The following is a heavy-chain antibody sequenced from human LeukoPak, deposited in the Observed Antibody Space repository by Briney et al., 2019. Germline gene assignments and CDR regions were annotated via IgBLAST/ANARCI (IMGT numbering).Heavy chain of an antibody. D-gene: IGHD2-15*01. CDR3: ASEYCSGGSCYGGRSDY. CDR2: IIPIFGTA. CDR1: EGTFSSYA. V-gene: IGHV1-69*05. J-gene: IGHJ4*02. Sequence: GASVKVSCKASEGTFSSYAISWVRQAPGQGLEWMGRIIPIFGTANYAQKFQGRVTITTDESTSTAYMELSSLRSEDTAVYYCASEYCSGGSCYGGRSDYWGQGTLVTVSS.